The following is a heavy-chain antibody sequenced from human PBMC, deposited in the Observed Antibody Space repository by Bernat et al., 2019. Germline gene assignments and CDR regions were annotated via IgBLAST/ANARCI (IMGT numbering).Heavy chain of an antibody. D-gene: IGHD4-17*01. CDR1: GFTFSSYG. CDR3: AKDNYGDYQPLDY. J-gene: IGHJ4*02. V-gene: IGHV3-30*18. Sequence: QVQLVESGGGVVQPGRSLRLSCVASGFTFSSYGMHWVRQAPGKGLEWVAVISYDGSNKYYADSVKGRFTISKDNSKNTLYLQMNNLRAEDTAVYYCAKDNYGDYQPLDYWGQGTLVTVSS. CDR2: ISYDGSNK.